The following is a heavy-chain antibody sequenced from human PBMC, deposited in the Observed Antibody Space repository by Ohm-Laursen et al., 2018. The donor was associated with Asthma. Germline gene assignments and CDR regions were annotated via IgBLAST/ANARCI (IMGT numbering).Heavy chain of an antibody. CDR1: GFTVGSDY. J-gene: IGHJ4*02. D-gene: IGHD2/OR15-2a*01. Sequence: GSLRLSCAASGFTVGSDYMTWVRQAPGKGLEWVSAISGSGGSTYYADSVKGRFTISRDNSKNTLYLQMNSLRAEDTAVYYCVRNRGFVDYWGQGTLVTVSS. CDR2: ISGSGGST. V-gene: IGHV3-23*01. CDR3: VRNRGFVDY.